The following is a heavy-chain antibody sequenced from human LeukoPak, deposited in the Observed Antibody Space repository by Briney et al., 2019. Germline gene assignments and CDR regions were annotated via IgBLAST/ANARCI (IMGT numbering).Heavy chain of an antibody. V-gene: IGHV1-69*04. Sequence: GASVKVSCKASGYTFTGYYMHWVRQAPGQGLEWMGRIIPILGIANYAQKFQGRVTITADKSTSTAYMELSSLRSEDTAVYYCARDRLGNYGMDVWGQGTTVTVSS. CDR1: GYTFTGYY. CDR2: IIPILGIA. J-gene: IGHJ6*02. CDR3: ARDRLGNYGMDV. D-gene: IGHD3-22*01.